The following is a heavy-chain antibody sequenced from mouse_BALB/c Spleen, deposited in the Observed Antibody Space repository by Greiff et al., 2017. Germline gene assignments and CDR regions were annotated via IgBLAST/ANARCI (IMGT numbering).Heavy chain of an antibody. CDR2: INPSNGRT. Sequence: VQLQQPGAELVKPGASVKLSCKASGYTFTSYWMHWVKQRPGQGLEWIGEINPSNGRTNYNEKFKSKATLTVDKSSSTAYMQLSSLTSEDSAVYYCARRVMITSFDYWGQGTTLTVSS. V-gene: IGHV1S81*02. CDR3: ARRVMITSFDY. D-gene: IGHD2-4*01. CDR1: GYTFTSYW. J-gene: IGHJ2*01.